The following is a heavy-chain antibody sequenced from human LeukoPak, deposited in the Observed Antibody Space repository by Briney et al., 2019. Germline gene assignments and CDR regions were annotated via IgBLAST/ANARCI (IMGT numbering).Heavy chain of an antibody. D-gene: IGHD3-10*01. CDR3: ARVYGSGSYYKSPHIDY. J-gene: IGHJ4*02. Sequence: GASVKVSCKASGYTFTGYYMHWVRQAPGQGLEWMGWINPNSGGTNYAQKFQGRVTMTRDTSISTAYMELSRLRSDDTAVYYCARVYGSGSYYKSPHIDYWGQGTLVTVSS. CDR2: INPNSGGT. V-gene: IGHV1-2*02. CDR1: GYTFTGYY.